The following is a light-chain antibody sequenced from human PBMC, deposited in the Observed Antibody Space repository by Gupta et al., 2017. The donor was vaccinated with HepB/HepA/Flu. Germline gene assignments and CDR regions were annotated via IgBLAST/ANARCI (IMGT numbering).Light chain of an antibody. Sequence: HMPQSPSSLSASVGDRVTIACQASHDITNYLNWYQQKPGKAPKLLISDASNLETGVPSRFSGSGSGTEFTFTISSLQPEDIATYYCQQYDDLPRTFGGGTKVEIK. CDR1: HDITNY. J-gene: IGKJ4*01. V-gene: IGKV1-33*01. CDR2: DAS. CDR3: QQYDDLPRT.